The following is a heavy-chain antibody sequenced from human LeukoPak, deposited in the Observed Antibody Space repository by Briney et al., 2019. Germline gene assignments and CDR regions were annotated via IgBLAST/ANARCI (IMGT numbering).Heavy chain of an antibody. V-gene: IGHV3-49*04. CDR2: IRSKAYGGTT. Sequence: GGSLRLSCAASGFTLGPYAMHCVRQAPGKGLEWVGFIRSKAYGGTTEYAASVKGRFTISRDDSKSIAYLQMNSLKTEDTAVYYCTRDGGEAYCGGDCYRGDYWGQGTLVTVSS. CDR1: GFTLGPYA. CDR3: TRDGGEAYCGGDCYRGDY. D-gene: IGHD2-21*02. J-gene: IGHJ4*02.